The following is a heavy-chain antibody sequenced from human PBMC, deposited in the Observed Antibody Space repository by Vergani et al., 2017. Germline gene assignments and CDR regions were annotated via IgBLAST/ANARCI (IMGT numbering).Heavy chain of an antibody. CDR1: GFSIDNGYY. V-gene: IGHV4-38-2*01. Sequence: QVQLQESGPGLVKPSETLSLTCAVSGFSIDNGYYWDWSRQPQGKGLEWIGSIYRTGRTHFNPSLKSRVTISVDTSNNHFSLRLNSLTAADTAVYYCARRSGIVYDIFSGTQYFFDFGGQGTLVTVSS. J-gene: IGHJ4*02. CDR2: IYRTGRT. CDR3: ARRSGIVYDIFSGTQYFFDF. D-gene: IGHD3-9*01.